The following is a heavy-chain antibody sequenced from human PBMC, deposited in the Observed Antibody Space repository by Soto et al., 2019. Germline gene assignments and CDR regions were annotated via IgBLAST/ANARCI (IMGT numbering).Heavy chain of an antibody. CDR3: AKDRGYSYGSYFDY. CDR1: GFTFSSHA. D-gene: IGHD5-18*01. Sequence: GVSLRLSCAASGFTFSSHAKSWVRQAPGKGLEWVSAISGSGGSTYYADSVKGRFTISRDNSKNTLYLQMNSLRAEDTAVYYCAKDRGYSYGSYFDYWGQGTLVTAPQ. V-gene: IGHV3-23*01. J-gene: IGHJ4*02. CDR2: ISGSGGST.